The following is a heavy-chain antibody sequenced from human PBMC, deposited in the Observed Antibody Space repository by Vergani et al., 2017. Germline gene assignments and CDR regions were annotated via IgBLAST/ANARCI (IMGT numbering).Heavy chain of an antibody. D-gene: IGHD2-15*01. J-gene: IGHJ4*02. V-gene: IGHV3-21*01. CDR2: ISSSSSYI. CDR1: GFTFSSYS. CDR3: AKDSCSGGSCYVDY. Sequence: EVQLVESGGGLVKPGGSLRLSCAASGFTFSSYSMNWVRQAPGKGLEWVSSISSSSSYIYYADSVKGRFTISRDNAKNSLYLQMNSLRAEDTAVYYCAKDSCSGGSCYVDYWGQGTLVTVSS.